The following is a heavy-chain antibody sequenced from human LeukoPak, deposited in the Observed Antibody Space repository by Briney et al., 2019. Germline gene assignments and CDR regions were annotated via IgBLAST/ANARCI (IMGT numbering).Heavy chain of an antibody. J-gene: IGHJ3*02. CDR1: GFTFSSYE. V-gene: IGHV3-48*03. Sequence: GGSLRLSCAASGFTFSSYEMNWVRQAPGKGLEWVSYISSSGSTIYYADSVKGRFTISRDNAKNSLYLQMNSLRAEDTAVYYCARDGWYYDSSGYYRPPFDIWGQGTMVTVSS. CDR2: ISSSGSTI. D-gene: IGHD3-22*01. CDR3: ARDGWYYDSSGYYRPPFDI.